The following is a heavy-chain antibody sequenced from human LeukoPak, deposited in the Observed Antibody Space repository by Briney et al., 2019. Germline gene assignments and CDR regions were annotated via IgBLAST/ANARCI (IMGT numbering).Heavy chain of an antibody. V-gene: IGHV1-69*04. D-gene: IGHD6-19*01. J-gene: IGHJ4*02. CDR3: ASRGSGWYSLGY. CDR2: IIPILGIA. Sequence: ASVKVSCKASGGTFSSYAISWVRQAPGQGPEWMGRIIPILGIANYAQKFQGRVTITADKSTSTAYMELSSLRSEDTAVYYCASRGSGWYSLGYWGQGTLVTVSS. CDR1: GGTFSSYA.